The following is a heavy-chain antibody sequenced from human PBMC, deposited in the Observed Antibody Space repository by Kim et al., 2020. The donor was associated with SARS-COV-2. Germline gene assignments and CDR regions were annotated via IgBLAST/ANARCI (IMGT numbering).Heavy chain of an antibody. V-gene: IGHV4-59*01. CDR2: IFDNGRT. J-gene: IGHJ4*02. CDR1: GVSINNFY. CDR3: ARGQEMLDF. Sequence: SETLSLTCSVSGVSINNFYLSWIRQPPGKGLEWIGYIFDNGRTNYNPSLKTRVTISTDTSKTQFSLKVTSVSAADTAVYYCARGQEMLDFWGQGTLVTVSS.